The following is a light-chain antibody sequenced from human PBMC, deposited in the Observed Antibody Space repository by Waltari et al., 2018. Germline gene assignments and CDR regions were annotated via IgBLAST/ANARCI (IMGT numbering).Light chain of an antibody. CDR2: WAS. CDR1: QSVLYSSKNKNY. Sequence: DIVMTQSPDSLAVSLGERATINCQSSQSVLYSSKNKNYLALYQQKPGQPPKLLIYWASTRESGVPDRFSGSGSGTDFTLTISSLQAEDVAVYYCQQYYSTPFTFGPGTKVDIK. J-gene: IGKJ3*01. CDR3: QQYYSTPFT. V-gene: IGKV4-1*01.